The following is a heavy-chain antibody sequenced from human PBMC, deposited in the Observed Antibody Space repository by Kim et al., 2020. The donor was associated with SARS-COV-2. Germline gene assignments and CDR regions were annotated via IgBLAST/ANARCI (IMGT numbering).Heavy chain of an antibody. CDR2: IYHSGST. J-gene: IGHJ6*02. Sequence: SETLSLTCAVSGGSISSSNWWSWVRQPPGKGLEWIGVIYHSGSTNYNPSLKSRVTISVDKSKNQFSLKLSSVTAADTALYYCARDVKRKLLSSYYGMDVWGQGTTVTVSS. CDR1: GGSISSSNW. D-gene: IGHD2-2*01. V-gene: IGHV4-4*02. CDR3: ARDVKRKLLSSYYGMDV.